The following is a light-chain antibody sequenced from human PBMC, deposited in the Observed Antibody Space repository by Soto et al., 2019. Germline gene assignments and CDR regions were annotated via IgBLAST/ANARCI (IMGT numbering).Light chain of an antibody. CDR1: SSDVGGYNY. V-gene: IGLV2-14*01. CDR3: SSYTSSSTGV. CDR2: EVN. J-gene: IGLJ3*02. Sequence: QSALTQPASVSGSPGQSITISCTGTSSDVGGYNYVSWYQQHPGKAPKLMIYEVNNRPSGVSNRFSASKSGNTASLTISGLQAEDEADYYCSSYTSSSTGVFGGGTKLTVL.